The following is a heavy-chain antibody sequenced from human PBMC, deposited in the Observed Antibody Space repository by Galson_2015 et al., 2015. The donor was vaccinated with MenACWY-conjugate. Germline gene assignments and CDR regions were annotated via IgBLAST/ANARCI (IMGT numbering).Heavy chain of an antibody. Sequence: ATLSLTCPVSGGSLNAASYFWGWARQTPGEGLEWLGNVYFSGSPSYNPSLQSRVTIWADRSKNLLSLQIISVTGADTAVYYCVRGWSGTHPFHRWGQGTLVTVSS. V-gene: IGHV4-39*07. CDR2: VYFSGSP. CDR1: GGSLNAASYF. D-gene: IGHD3-3*01. J-gene: IGHJ1*01. CDR3: VRGWSGTHPFHR.